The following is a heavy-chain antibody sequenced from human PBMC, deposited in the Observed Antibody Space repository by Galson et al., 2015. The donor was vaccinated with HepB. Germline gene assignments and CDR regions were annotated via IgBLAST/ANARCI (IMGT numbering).Heavy chain of an antibody. CDR1: GYTFTNYY. J-gene: IGHJ4*02. V-gene: IGHV1-46*01. Sequence: SVKVSCKASGYTFTNYYMHWVRQAPGQGLEWMGVINPSGGGTSYAQKFQGRVTMTRDTSANTLYMQLSSLRSDDTAVYYCAREGLELCLDYWGQGTLVTVSS. D-gene: IGHD2-2*01. CDR3: AREGLELCLDY. CDR2: INPSGGGT.